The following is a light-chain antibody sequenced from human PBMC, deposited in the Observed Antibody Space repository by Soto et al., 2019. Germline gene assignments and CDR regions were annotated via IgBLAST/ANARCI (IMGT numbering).Light chain of an antibody. Sequence: EIVMTQSPATLSVSPGERATLSCRASQSVSSNLAWHQQKPGQAPRLLIYSASTRATGIPARFSGSGSGTAFTLTISSLLSEDIAVYYCQQYDIWPITFGQGTRLEIK. CDR3: QQYDIWPIT. V-gene: IGKV3-15*01. CDR2: SAS. J-gene: IGKJ5*01. CDR1: QSVSSN.